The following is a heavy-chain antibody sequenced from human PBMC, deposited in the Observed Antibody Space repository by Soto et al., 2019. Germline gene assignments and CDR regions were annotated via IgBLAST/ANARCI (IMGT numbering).Heavy chain of an antibody. CDR3: ARDGGRHSGGIDY. CDR1: GGTFSSYS. D-gene: IGHD1-26*01. J-gene: IGHJ4*02. CDR2: IIPIFGTA. V-gene: IGHV1-69*01. Sequence: QVQLVQSGAEVKKPGSSVKVSCKASGGTFSSYSFNWVRQALGQGLEWMGEIIPIFGTANYAQKFQGRVTITADESTSTAYMELSSLRSEDTAVYYCARDGGRHSGGIDYWGQGTLVTVSS.